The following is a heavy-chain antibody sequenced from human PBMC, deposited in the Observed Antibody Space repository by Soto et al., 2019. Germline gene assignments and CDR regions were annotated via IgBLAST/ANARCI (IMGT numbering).Heavy chain of an antibody. CDR1: GYTFTSYG. CDR3: ARGLNGYLHYFDY. CDR2: ISAYNGNT. V-gene: IGHV1-18*01. J-gene: IGHJ4*02. D-gene: IGHD5-18*01. Sequence: ASVKVSCKASGYTFTSYGISWVRQAPGQGLEWMGWISAYNGNTNYAQKLQGRVTMTTDTPTSTAYMELRSLRSEDTAVYYCARGLNGYLHYFDYWGQGTPVTVSS.